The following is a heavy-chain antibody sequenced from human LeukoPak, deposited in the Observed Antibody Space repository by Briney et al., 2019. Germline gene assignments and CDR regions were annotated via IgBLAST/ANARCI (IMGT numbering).Heavy chain of an antibody. V-gene: IGHV1-18*04. D-gene: IGHD2-2*01. Sequence: ASVKVSCKTSGYTFNRNGMSWVRQAPGQGPEWMGWISAYSGNRNYAQKFQGRVSMTTDTSTNTGYMELWSLRSDDTAVYYCARRVVPAAIDYWGQGTLVTVSS. CDR2: ISAYSGNR. J-gene: IGHJ4*02. CDR3: ARRVVPAAIDY. CDR1: GYTFNRNG.